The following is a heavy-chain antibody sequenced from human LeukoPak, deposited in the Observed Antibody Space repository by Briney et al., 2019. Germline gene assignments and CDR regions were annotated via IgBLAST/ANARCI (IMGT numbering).Heavy chain of an antibody. D-gene: IGHD5-12*01. CDR1: GFSFENYG. J-gene: IGHJ4*02. V-gene: IGHV3-7*01. CDR3: ATHYYYSSYYYFDH. Sequence: PGGSLRLSCEAAGFSFENYGMAWVRQAPGKGLEWVSTIRGDGGATFSVASLRGRFTISRDNAKNSLYLQMSSLIAEDTAVYYCATHYYYSSYYYFDHWGPGTLVTVSS. CDR2: IRGDGGAT.